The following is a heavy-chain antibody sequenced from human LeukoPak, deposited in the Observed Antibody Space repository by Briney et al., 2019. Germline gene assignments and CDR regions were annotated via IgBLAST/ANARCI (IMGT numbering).Heavy chain of an antibody. J-gene: IGHJ4*02. Sequence: GESLKISCKGSGYSFTSYWIGWVRQMTGKGLEWMGIIYPGDSDTRYSPSFQGQVTISADKSISTAYLQWSSLKASDTAMYYCAMGLNNYYDSSGLDYWGQGTLVTVSS. V-gene: IGHV5-51*01. D-gene: IGHD3-22*01. CDR1: GYSFTSYW. CDR2: IYPGDSDT. CDR3: AMGLNNYYDSSGLDY.